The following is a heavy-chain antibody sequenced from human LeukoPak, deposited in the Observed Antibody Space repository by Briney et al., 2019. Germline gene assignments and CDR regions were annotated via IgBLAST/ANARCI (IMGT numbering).Heavy chain of an antibody. D-gene: IGHD6-13*01. CDR2: INPSGGST. Sequence: ASVKVSCKASGYTFTSYYMHWVRQAPGQGLEWMGIINPSGGSTSYAQKFQGRVTITTDESTSTAYMELSSLRSEDTAVYYCARALWGAAAGTGDSWGQGTLVTVSS. CDR1: GYTFTSYY. CDR3: ARALWGAAAGTGDS. V-gene: IGHV1-46*01. J-gene: IGHJ5*01.